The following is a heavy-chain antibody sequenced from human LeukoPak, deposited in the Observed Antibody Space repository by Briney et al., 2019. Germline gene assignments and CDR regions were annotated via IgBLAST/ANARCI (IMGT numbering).Heavy chain of an antibody. CDR1: GVSMSTYY. D-gene: IGHD3-10*01. V-gene: IGHV4-59*13. CDR3: ARDIYGSGYGFFDY. CDR2: IHYTEST. J-gene: IGHJ4*02. Sequence: SQTLSLTCTVSGVSMSTYYWSWIRQSPGKGLEWIAYIHYTESTDNNPSLKGRLAISVDTSKNQFSLTLSSVTAADTAVYYCARDIYGSGYGFFDYWGQGTLVTVSS.